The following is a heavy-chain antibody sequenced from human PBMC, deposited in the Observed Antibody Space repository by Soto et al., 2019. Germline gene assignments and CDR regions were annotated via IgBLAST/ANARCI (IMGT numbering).Heavy chain of an antibody. V-gene: IGHV3-30*04. CDR1: GFIFKNYA. CDR3: TKSSGGSSSVWMDY. CDR2: ITRDGYNK. D-gene: IGHD6-6*01. J-gene: IGHJ4*02. Sequence: GSLRLSCAGSGFIFKNYALNWVRQAPGKGLEWVASITRDGYNKYYADSVKGRFTISRDNSRDTLSLQMTALTIEDSSVYYCTKSSGGSSSVWMDYWGQGTRVIVSS.